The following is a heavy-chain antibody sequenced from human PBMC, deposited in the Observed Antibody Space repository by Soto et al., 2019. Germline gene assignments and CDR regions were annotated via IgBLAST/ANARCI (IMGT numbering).Heavy chain of an antibody. CDR1: GFTFSDYY. V-gene: IGHV3-11*05. Sequence: QVQLVESGGGLVKPGGSLRLSCAASGFTFSDYYMSWIRQAPGKGLEWVSYISSSSSYTNYADSVKGRFTISRDNAKNSLYLQMNRLRAEDTAVYYCARSPLGDAFDIWCQGTMVTVSS. CDR2: ISSSSSYT. CDR3: ARSPLGDAFDI. D-gene: IGHD1-26*01. J-gene: IGHJ3*02.